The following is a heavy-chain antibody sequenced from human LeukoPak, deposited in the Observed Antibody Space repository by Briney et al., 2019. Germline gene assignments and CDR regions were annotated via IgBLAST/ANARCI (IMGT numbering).Heavy chain of an antibody. CDR3: ARWGYTNGWYYFEN. V-gene: IGHV3-7*01. CDR1: AFTFINYC. Sequence: GGSLRLSCAASAFTFINYCMGWVRQAPGKGLVWVANIKKDGSKTYYVDYVKGRFTISRDNAKSSLFLHMNSLRAEDTAVYYCARWGYTNGWYYFENWGQGTLVTVSS. J-gene: IGHJ4*02. D-gene: IGHD6-19*01. CDR2: IKKDGSKT.